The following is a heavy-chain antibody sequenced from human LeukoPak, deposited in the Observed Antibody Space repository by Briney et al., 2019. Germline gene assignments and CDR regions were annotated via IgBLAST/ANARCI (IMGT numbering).Heavy chain of an antibody. D-gene: IGHD2-15*01. V-gene: IGHV4-30-4*01. CDR2: IYYSGST. CDR1: GGSISCGDYY. J-gene: IGHJ4*02. Sequence: SQTLSLTCTVSGGSISCGDYYWRWIRQPPGKGLEWIGYIYYSGSTYYNPSLKSRVTISVDTSKNQFSLKLSSVTAADTAVYYCARAVPHSLYCSGGSCWEITGYFDCWGQGTLVTVSP. CDR3: ARAVPHSLYCSGGSCWEITGYFDC.